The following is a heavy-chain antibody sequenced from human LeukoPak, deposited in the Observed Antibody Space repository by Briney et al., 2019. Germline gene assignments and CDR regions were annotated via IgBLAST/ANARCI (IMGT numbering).Heavy chain of an antibody. D-gene: IGHD3-22*01. Sequence: GGSQRLSCAASGFSFSDQYMDWVRQAPGKGLEWVGLTRNKANSYTTEYAASAKGRFTISRDDSRNSLFLQMNSLKTEDTAVYYCVTYYFDSSGYYHDYWGQGTLDTVSS. CDR1: GFSFSDQY. J-gene: IGHJ4*02. CDR2: TRNKANSYTT. V-gene: IGHV3-72*01. CDR3: VTYYFDSSGYYHDY.